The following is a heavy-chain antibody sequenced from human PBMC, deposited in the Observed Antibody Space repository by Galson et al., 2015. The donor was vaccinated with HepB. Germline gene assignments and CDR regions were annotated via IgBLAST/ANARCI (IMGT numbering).Heavy chain of an antibody. J-gene: IGHJ4*02. CDR1: GFTFSSYG. CDR2: ISYDGSNK. D-gene: IGHD6-19*01. CDR3: AKGEYGSGWDFDY. Sequence: SLRLSCAASGFTFSSYGMHWVRQAPGKGLEWVAVISYDGSNKYYADSVKGRFTISRDNSKNTLYLQMNSLRAEDTAVYYCAKGEYGSGWDFDYWGQGTLVTVSS. V-gene: IGHV3-30*18.